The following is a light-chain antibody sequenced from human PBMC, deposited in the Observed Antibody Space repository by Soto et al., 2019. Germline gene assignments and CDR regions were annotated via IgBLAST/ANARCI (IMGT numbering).Light chain of an antibody. CDR1: QSVENY. V-gene: IGKV3-11*01. CDR2: DTS. J-gene: IGKJ5*01. CDR3: QQRAHWPPIT. Sequence: ETVLTQSPATLSLSPGERATLSCRASQSVENYLAWYQQRPGQAPRLLIYDTSNRATGIPARFSGSGSGTDFTLTFSSLEPEDFAIYYCQQRAHWPPITFGQGTRLEMK.